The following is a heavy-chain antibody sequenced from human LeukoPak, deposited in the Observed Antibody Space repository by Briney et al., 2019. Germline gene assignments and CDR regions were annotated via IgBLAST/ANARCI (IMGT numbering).Heavy chain of an antibody. V-gene: IGHV3-66*01. CDR2: ISSGGNT. Sequence: GGSLRLSCAASGFTVSSDYMSWVRQAPGKGLEGVSVISSGGNTYYADTVKGRFTISRDNSKNTLYLQMHSLRAEDTAVYYCARDPYCSGGSCYQGWGQGTLVTVSS. J-gene: IGHJ4*02. CDR3: ARDPYCSGGSCYQG. D-gene: IGHD2-15*01. CDR1: GFTVSSDY.